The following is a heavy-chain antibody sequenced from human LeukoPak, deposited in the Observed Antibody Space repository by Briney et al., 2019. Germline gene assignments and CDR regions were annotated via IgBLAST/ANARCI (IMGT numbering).Heavy chain of an antibody. V-gene: IGHV3-21*01. Sequence: GGSLRLSCAASGFTFSSYSMNWVRQAPGKGLEWVSSISSSSSYIYYADSVKGRFTISRDNAKNSLYLQMNSLRAEDTAVYYCARGEDSYGNHYYYMDVWGKGTTVTVSS. CDR1: GFTFSSYS. D-gene: IGHD5-18*01. J-gene: IGHJ6*03. CDR3: ARGEDSYGNHYYYMDV. CDR2: ISSSSSYI.